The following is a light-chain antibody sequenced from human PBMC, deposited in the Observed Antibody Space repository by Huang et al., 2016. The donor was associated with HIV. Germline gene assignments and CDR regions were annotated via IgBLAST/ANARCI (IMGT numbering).Light chain of an antibody. CDR1: ENIRRY. J-gene: IGKJ2*01. CDR2: SAS. CDR3: QGSLSIPHT. Sequence: DIQMTQSPSSLSASVGDRVTITCRASENIRRYLNWYQQKPGKPPKLLIHSASTLQSGVPSRFSGSGSGTDFTLTITSLQPEDFATYYCQGSLSIPHTFGQGTNREIK. V-gene: IGKV1-39*01.